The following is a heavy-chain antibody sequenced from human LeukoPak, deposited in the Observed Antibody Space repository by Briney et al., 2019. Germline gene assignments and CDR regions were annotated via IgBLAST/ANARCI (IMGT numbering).Heavy chain of an antibody. D-gene: IGHD3-22*01. Sequence: GASVKVSCKASGYTFTGYYMHWVRQAPGQGLEWMGWINPNSGGTNYAQKFQGRVTMTRDTSISTAYMELSRLRSDDTAVYYCASGPYYYDSSGYHPDYYYYYYMDVWGKGTTVTISS. V-gene: IGHV1-2*02. CDR1: GYTFTGYY. CDR2: INPNSGGT. J-gene: IGHJ6*03. CDR3: ASGPYYYDSSGYHPDYYYYYYMDV.